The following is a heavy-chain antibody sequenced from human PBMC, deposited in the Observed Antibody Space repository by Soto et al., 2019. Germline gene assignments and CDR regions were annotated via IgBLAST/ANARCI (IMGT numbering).Heavy chain of an antibody. CDR1: GFSLSTSGVG. V-gene: IGHV2-5*02. D-gene: IGHD3-3*01. CDR2: VYWDGEK. CDR3: AHRPNCWSARCFYFDY. J-gene: IGHJ4*02. Sequence: QITLKESGPTLVKPTQTLTLTCTFSGFSLSTSGVGVGWVRQPPGKALEWLALVYWDGEKRYSPSLKSRLTITKDTSKNQVVLTMTNVDPVDTATYYCAHRPNCWSARCFYFDYWGQGILLTVSS.